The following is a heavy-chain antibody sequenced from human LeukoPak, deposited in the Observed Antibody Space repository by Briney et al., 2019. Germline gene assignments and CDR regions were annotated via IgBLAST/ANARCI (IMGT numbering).Heavy chain of an antibody. D-gene: IGHD3-22*01. CDR1: GGSISRHY. V-gene: IGHV4-59*11. J-gene: IGHJ4*02. CDR2: IYYSGST. CDR3: ARARRGYYYDSSGYTFDY. Sequence: SETLSLTCTVSGGSISRHYWSWIRQPPGKGLEWIGYIYYSGSTNYNPSLKSRVTISVDTSKNQFSLKLSSVTAADTAVYYCARARRGYYYDSSGYTFDYWGQETLVTVSS.